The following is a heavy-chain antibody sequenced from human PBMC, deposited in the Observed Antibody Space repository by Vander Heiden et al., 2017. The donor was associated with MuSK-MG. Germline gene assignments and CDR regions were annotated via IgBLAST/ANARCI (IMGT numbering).Heavy chain of an antibody. D-gene: IGHD2-15*01. V-gene: IGHV3-7*01. CDR1: GITFSNYW. Sequence: EGRLLESGGDLVQRGGFLRLPGAASGITFSNYWMHWVRQATGKGLEWVANIKSDGSEKYYVDSVKGRFAISRDNAKKSLYLQMDSLRGEDTAVYYCASGWWYFDYWGLGTLVTVSS. CDR2: IKSDGSEK. CDR3: ASGWWYFDY. J-gene: IGHJ4*02.